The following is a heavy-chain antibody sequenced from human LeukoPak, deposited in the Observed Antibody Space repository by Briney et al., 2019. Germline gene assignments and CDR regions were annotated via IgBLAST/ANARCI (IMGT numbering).Heavy chain of an antibody. V-gene: IGHV3-21*01. CDR1: GVTFSSYD. J-gene: IGHJ4*02. CDR3: ARVKDYYDSSGGY. CDR2: ISSSSSYI. Sequence: GGSLRLSCAASGVTFSSYDMNWVRQAPGKGLEWVSSISSSSSYIYYADSVKGRFTISRDNAKNSLYLQMNSLRAEDTAVYYCARVKDYYDSSGGYWGQGTLVTVSS. D-gene: IGHD3-22*01.